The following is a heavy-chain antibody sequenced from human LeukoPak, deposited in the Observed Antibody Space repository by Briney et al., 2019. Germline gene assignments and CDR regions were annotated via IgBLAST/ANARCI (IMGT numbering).Heavy chain of an antibody. D-gene: IGHD3-10*01. Sequence: AGSLRLSCAASGFTFSSYSMNWVRQAPGKGLEWVSSISSSSSYIYYADSVKGRFTISRDNAKNSLYLQMNSLRAEDTAVYYCARDNLWFRELYYFDYWGQGTLVTVSS. CDR1: GFTFSSYS. V-gene: IGHV3-21*01. J-gene: IGHJ4*02. CDR3: ARDNLWFRELYYFDY. CDR2: ISSSSSYI.